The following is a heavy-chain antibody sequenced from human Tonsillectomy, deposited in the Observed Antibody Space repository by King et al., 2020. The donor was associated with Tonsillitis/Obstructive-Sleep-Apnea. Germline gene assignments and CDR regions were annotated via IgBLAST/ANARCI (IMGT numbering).Heavy chain of an antibody. CDR2: IIPIFGTA. Sequence: QLVQSGAEVKKPGSSVKVSCKASGVTFSSYAISWVRQAPGQGLEWMGGIIPIFGTANYAQKFQGRVTITADESTSTAYMELSSLRSEDTAVYYCATPQLRYFDWLLNYWGQGTLVTVSS. J-gene: IGHJ4*02. CDR3: ATPQLRYFDWLLNY. V-gene: IGHV1-69*01. CDR1: GVTFSSYA. D-gene: IGHD3-9*01.